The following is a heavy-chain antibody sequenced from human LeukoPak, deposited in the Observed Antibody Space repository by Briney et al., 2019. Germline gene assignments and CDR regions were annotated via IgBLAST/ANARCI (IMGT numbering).Heavy chain of an antibody. CDR3: ARGGCSGGSCCLGKAEIDDTFDI. V-gene: IGHV4-30-2*01. Sequence: PSETLSLTCAVSGGSTSSGGYSWSWIRQPPGKGLEWIGYIYHSGSTYYNPSLKSRVTISVDRSKNQFSLKLSSVTAADTAVYYCARGGCSGGSCCLGKAEIDDTFDIWGQGTMVTVSS. CDR2: IYHSGST. J-gene: IGHJ3*02. D-gene: IGHD2-15*01. CDR1: GGSTSSGGYS.